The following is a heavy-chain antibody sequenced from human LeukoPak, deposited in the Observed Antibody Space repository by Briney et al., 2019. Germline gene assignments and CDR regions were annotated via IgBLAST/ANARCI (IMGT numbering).Heavy chain of an antibody. CDR3: ARGAYGPGSYGDNWFDP. D-gene: IGHD3-10*01. J-gene: IGHJ5*02. CDR2: IRSTGDST. Sequence: GGSLRLSCAASGFTFSNFAIHWVRQAPGKGLEFVSGIRSTGDSTLYANSAKGRFTISRDNSKNTLYLQMNSLRAEDTAVYYCARGAYGPGSYGDNWFDPWGQGTLVTVSS. V-gene: IGHV3-64*01. CDR1: GFTFSNFA.